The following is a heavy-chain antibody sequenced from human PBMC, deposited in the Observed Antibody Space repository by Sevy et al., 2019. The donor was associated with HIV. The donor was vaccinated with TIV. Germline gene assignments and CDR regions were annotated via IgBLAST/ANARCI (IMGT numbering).Heavy chain of an antibody. Sequence: ASVKVSCKASGYTFTSYAMNWVRQAPGQGLEWMGWINTNTGNPTYPQGFTGRFVFSLDTSVSTAYLQISSLKAEDTAVYYCARENRYFDWSPTGPFDPWGQGTLVTVSS. J-gene: IGHJ5*02. CDR3: ARENRYFDWSPTGPFDP. CDR1: GYTFTSYA. CDR2: INTNTGNP. D-gene: IGHD3-9*01. V-gene: IGHV7-4-1*02.